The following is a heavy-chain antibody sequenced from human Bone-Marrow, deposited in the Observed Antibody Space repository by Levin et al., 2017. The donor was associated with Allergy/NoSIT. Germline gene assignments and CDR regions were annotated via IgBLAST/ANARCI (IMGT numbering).Heavy chain of an antibody. CDR1: GGSFSGYY. V-gene: IGHV4-34*01. CDR2: INHSGST. CDR3: ARARTVRFLEIGRFFDP. Sequence: SETLSLTCAVYGGSFSGYYWSWIRQPPGKGLEWIGEINHSGSTNYNPSLKSRVTISVDTSKNQFSLKLSSVTAADTAVYYCARARTVRFLEIGRFFDPWGQGTLVTVSS. J-gene: IGHJ5*02. D-gene: IGHD3-3*01.